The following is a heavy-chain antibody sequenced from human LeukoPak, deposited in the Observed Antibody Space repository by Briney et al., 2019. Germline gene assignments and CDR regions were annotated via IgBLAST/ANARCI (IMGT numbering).Heavy chain of an antibody. CDR1: GFTLSTYW. V-gene: IGHV3-7*01. D-gene: IGHD1-14*01. CDR3: VRDPDQYGY. J-gene: IGHJ4*02. Sequence: GSLRLSCAASGFTLSTYWMSWVRQAPGKGLEWVANIKQDGSEKYYVDSVKGRFTISRDNAKNSLYLQMNSLRAEDTAVYYCVRDPDQYGYWGQGTLVTVSS. CDR2: IKQDGSEK.